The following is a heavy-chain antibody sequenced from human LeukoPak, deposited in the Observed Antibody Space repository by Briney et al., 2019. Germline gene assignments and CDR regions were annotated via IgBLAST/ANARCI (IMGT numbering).Heavy chain of an antibody. Sequence: SETLSLTCTVSGGSISSYYWSWIRQPPGKGLEWIGYIYYSGSTNYNSSLKSRVAISVDTSKNQFSLKLSSVTAADTAVYYCARGNRHDYYGSGLFDYWGQGTLVTVSS. CDR2: IYYSGST. CDR3: ARGNRHDYYGSGLFDY. J-gene: IGHJ4*02. CDR1: GGSISSYY. V-gene: IGHV4-59*01. D-gene: IGHD3-10*01.